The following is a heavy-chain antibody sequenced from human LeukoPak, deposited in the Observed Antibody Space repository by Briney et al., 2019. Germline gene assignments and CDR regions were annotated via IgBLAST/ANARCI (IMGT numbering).Heavy chain of an antibody. CDR3: ARHFRREAFDR. CDR1: GGSISSYY. Sequence: SETLSLTCTVSGGSISSYYWSWIRQPPGKGLEWIGYIYYSGSTNYNPSLKSRVTASVDTSMNQFSLRLSSVTAADTAVYYCARHFRREAFDRWGQGTTVTVSS. CDR2: IYYSGST. J-gene: IGHJ3*02. V-gene: IGHV4-59*08.